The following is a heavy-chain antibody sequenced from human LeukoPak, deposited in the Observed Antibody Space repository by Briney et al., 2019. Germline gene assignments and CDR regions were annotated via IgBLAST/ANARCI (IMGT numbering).Heavy chain of an antibody. CDR3: TREARSGLSGSYSASDY. Sequence: SGTLSLTCAVSGDSINSINWWSWVRQPPGKGLEWIGEIYHSGSTNYNPSLKSRITISVDKSKNQFSLKLTSVTPADTAVYYCTREARSGLSGSYSASDYWGQGTLVTVPS. V-gene: IGHV4-4*02. CDR2: IYHSGST. J-gene: IGHJ4*02. CDR1: GDSINSINW. D-gene: IGHD3-10*01.